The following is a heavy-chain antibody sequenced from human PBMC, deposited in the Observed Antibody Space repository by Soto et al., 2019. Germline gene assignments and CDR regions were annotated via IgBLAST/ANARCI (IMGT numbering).Heavy chain of an antibody. J-gene: IGHJ5*02. CDR2: ISGTGVPT. CDR3: AKSFCSSSSCFFLWVDP. Sequence: EVQLLESGGGLVQPGGSLRLSCAASGFTFSDYAMSWVRQAPGKGLECLSLISGTGVPTLYAGSVKGRFSVSRDNSKNTLVLEMNDLRVDDTAISYCAKSFCSSSSCFFLWVDPWGPGTLVTVSS. D-gene: IGHD2-2*01. V-gene: IGHV3-23*01. CDR1: GFTFSDYA.